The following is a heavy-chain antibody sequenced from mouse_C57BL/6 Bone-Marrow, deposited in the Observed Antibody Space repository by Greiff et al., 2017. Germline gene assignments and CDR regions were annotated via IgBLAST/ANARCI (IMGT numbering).Heavy chain of an antibody. CDR3: SRAIIYYGNLYDY. Sequence: QVQLKQSGAELVKPGASVKLSCKASGYTFTSYWMHWVKQRPGQGLEWIGMIHPNSGSTNYNEKFKSKATMTVDKSSSTAYMQLSSLTSEDSAVYYYSRAIIYYGNLYDYWGQGTTLTVSS. J-gene: IGHJ2*01. V-gene: IGHV1-64*01. D-gene: IGHD2-1*01. CDR2: IHPNSGST. CDR1: GYTFTSYW.